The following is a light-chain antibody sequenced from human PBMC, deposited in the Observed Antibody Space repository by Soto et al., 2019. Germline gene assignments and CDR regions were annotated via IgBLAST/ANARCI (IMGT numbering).Light chain of an antibody. CDR2: DVS. J-gene: IGLJ1*01. CDR1: SSDIDAYNY. V-gene: IGLV2-14*01. CDR3: GSYTTSSNYV. Sequence: QSALTQPASVSGSPGQSITISCTGTSSDIDAYNYVSWYQPHPGKAPKLMIYDVSNRPSGISNRFSGSKSGNTASLTISGLQAEDEADYYCGSYTTSSNYVFGTGTKSPS.